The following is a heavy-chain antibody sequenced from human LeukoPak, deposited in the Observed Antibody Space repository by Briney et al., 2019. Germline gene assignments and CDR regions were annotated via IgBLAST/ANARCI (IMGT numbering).Heavy chain of an antibody. CDR2: ISYDGSNY. Sequence: PGGSLRLSCAASGFTFSGYAMHWVRQAPGKGLEWVAVISYDGSNYYHTDSVKGRFTISRDNSKNTLYLQMNSLRAEDTAVYYCAREGYYGMDVWGQGTTVTVSS. CDR1: GFTFSGYA. J-gene: IGHJ6*02. CDR3: AREGYYGMDV. V-gene: IGHV3-30-3*01.